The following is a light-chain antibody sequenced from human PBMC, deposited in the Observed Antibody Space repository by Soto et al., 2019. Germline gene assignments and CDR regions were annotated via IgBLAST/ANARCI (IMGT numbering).Light chain of an antibody. J-gene: IGKJ4*01. Sequence: DIVMTQSPATLSVSPGERATLSCRASQSVSSNLAWYQQKPGQSPRLLIYGASTRATGIPARFSGSGSETESTLTISSLQSEDFAVYYCQQYNNWPLTFGGGTKVEIK. CDR2: GAS. CDR1: QSVSSN. V-gene: IGKV3-15*01. CDR3: QQYNNWPLT.